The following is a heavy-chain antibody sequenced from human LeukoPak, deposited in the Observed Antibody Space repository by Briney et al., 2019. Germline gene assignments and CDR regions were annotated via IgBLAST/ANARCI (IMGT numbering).Heavy chain of an antibody. CDR3: ARVGSSSWYSFDY. CDR1: GYTFTGYY. D-gene: IGHD6-13*01. V-gene: IGHV1-2*06. J-gene: IGHJ4*02. CDR2: IDPNSGGT. Sequence: ASVKVSCKASGYTFTGYYMHWVRQAPGQGLEWMGRIDPNSGGTNYVQRFQGRVTMTRDTSISTAYMELSRLRSDDTAVYYCARVGSSSWYSFDYRGQGTLVTVSS.